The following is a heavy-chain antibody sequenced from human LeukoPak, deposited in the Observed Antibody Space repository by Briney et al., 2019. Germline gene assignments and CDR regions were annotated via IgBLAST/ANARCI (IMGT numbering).Heavy chain of an antibody. CDR2: MNPNSGNT. Sequence: ASVKVSLKASGYTFTGYDINWVRQATGQGLEWMGWMNPNSGNTGYAQKFQGRVTITRNTSISTASMELNRLRSDDTAVYYCARAMVRGGNEILPFDYWGQGTLVTVSS. CDR1: GYTFTGYD. D-gene: IGHD3-10*01. V-gene: IGHV1-8*03. CDR3: ARAMVRGGNEILPFDY. J-gene: IGHJ4*02.